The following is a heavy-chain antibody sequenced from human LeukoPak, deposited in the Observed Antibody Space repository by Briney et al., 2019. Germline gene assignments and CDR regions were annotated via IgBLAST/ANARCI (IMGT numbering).Heavy chain of an antibody. D-gene: IGHD2-21*02. Sequence: GGSLRLSCAGSDFTFATYWMHWVREAPGKGLVWVSRISTDGIYKTYADSVKGRFTISRDNARNTLFLQMDSLRAEDTAVYYCVRGTSRENGYGGDDPYWGQGTLVIVSP. V-gene: IGHV3-74*03. J-gene: IGHJ4*02. CDR3: VRGTSRENGYGGDDPY. CDR1: DFTFATYW. CDR2: ISTDGIYK.